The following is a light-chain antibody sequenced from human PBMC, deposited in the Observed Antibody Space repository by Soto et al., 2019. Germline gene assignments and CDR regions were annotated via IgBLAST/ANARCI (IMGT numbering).Light chain of an antibody. CDR3: QQYGSSTAWT. J-gene: IGKJ1*01. V-gene: IGKV3-20*01. CDR2: GAS. CDR1: QSVSSNY. Sequence: EIVLTQSPGTLSLSPGERATLSCRASQSVSSNYLAWFQQKPGQAPRLLIYGASSRATGIPDRFSGSGSGTDFTLTTSRLEPEDCAVYYCQQYGSSTAWTFGQGTKVEI.